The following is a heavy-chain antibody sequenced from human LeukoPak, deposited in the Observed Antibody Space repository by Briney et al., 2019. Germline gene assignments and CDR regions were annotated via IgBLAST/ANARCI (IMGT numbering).Heavy chain of an antibody. Sequence: SVKVSCKASGGTFSSYTISWVRQAPGQGLEWMGRIIPILGIANYAQKFQGRVTITAGKSTSTAYMELSSLRSEDTAVYYCARGGGDFIVVVPAAQGEVWFDPWGQGTLVTVSS. CDR2: IIPILGIA. CDR1: GGTFSSYT. D-gene: IGHD2-2*01. CDR3: ARGGGDFIVVVPAAQGEVWFDP. J-gene: IGHJ5*02. V-gene: IGHV1-69*02.